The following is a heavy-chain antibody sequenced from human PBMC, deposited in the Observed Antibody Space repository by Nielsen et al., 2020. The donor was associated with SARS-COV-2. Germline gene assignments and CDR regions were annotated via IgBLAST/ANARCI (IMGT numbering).Heavy chain of an antibody. CDR2: IYYSGST. CDR3: ARRTSSSWYD. Sequence: SETLSLTCTVSGGSISSYYWSWIRQPPGKGLEWIGYIYYSGSTNYNPSLKSRVTISVVTSKNQFSLKLSSVTAADTAVYYCARRTSSSWYDWGQGTLVTVSS. CDR1: GGSISSYY. V-gene: IGHV4-59*08. J-gene: IGHJ4*02. D-gene: IGHD6-13*01.